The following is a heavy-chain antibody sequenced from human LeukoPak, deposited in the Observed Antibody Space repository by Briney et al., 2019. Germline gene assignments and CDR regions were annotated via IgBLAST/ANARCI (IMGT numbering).Heavy chain of an antibody. Sequence: SVKVSCKASGYTFTGYYMHWVRQAPGQGLEWMGGIIPIFGTANYAQKFQGRVTITADESTSTAYMELSSLRSEDTAVYYCARGSTKSITIFGVVITRDDWFDPWGQGTLVTVSS. CDR3: ARGSTKSITIFGVVITRDDWFDP. V-gene: IGHV1-69*13. CDR2: IIPIFGTA. CDR1: GYTFTGYY. D-gene: IGHD3-3*01. J-gene: IGHJ5*02.